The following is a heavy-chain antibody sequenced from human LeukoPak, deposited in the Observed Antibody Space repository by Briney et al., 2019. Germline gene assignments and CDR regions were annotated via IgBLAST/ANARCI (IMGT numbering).Heavy chain of an antibody. D-gene: IGHD4-17*01. J-gene: IGHJ6*03. CDR2: ISAYNGNT. CDR1: GYTFTSHG. CDR3: ARATVTHNYYYYMDV. Sequence: GASVKVSCKASGYTFTSHGISWVRQAPGQGLEWMGWISAYNGNTNYAQKLQGRVTMTTDTSTSTAYMELSSLRSEDTAVYYCARATVTHNYYYYMDVWGKGTTVTISS. V-gene: IGHV1-18*01.